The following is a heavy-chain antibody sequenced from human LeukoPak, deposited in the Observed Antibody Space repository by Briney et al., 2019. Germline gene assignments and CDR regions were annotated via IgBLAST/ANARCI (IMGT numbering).Heavy chain of an antibody. Sequence: GGSLRLSCAASGFTFTKYSMLWVRQTPGKGLEWVSYISSGSTTIYYTDSVKGRFTISRDNAKNSLYLQMNSLRAEDTAVYYCARRESTTMVRGGVDYWGQGTLVTVSS. D-gene: IGHD3-10*01. CDR1: GFTFTKYS. CDR3: ARRESTTMVRGGVDY. CDR2: ISSGSTTI. V-gene: IGHV3-48*01. J-gene: IGHJ4*02.